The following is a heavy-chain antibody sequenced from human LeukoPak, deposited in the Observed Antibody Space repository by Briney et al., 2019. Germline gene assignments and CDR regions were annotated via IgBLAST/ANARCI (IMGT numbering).Heavy chain of an antibody. CDR3: ARARAVPAAILGFDY. CDR1: GGSISSGDYY. Sequence: SQTLSLTYTVSGGSISSGDYYWSWTRQPPGKGLGWIGYIYYSGSTYYNPSLKSRVTISVDTSKNQFSLKLSSVTAADTAVYYCARARAVPAAILGFDYWGQGTLVTVSS. V-gene: IGHV4-30-4*08. CDR2: IYYSGST. D-gene: IGHD2-2*02. J-gene: IGHJ4*02.